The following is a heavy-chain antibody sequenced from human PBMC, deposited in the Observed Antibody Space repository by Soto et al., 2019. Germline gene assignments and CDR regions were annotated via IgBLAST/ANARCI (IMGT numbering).Heavy chain of an antibody. D-gene: IGHD3-22*01. Sequence: PGGSLRLSCAASGFTFSSYSMNWVRQAPGKGLEWVSSISSSSSYIYYADSVKGRFTISRDNAKNSLYLQMNSLRAEDTAVYYCARWYYYDSSGYYQPTYALDIWGQGTMVTVSS. CDR2: ISSSSSYI. CDR3: ARWYYYDSSGYYQPTYALDI. V-gene: IGHV3-21*01. CDR1: GFTFSSYS. J-gene: IGHJ3*02.